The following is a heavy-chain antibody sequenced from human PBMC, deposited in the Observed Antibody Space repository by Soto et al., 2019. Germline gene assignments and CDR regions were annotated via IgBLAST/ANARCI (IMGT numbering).Heavy chain of an antibody. Sequence: QITLKESGPTLVKPTQTLTLTCTVSGFSLTTNGVGVGWFRQPPGKALEWLALIYRDDEKRYRPSLKSRVTITKDNPKHQVDLTMTNMAPVDTATYYCAHTVARGAYWETFNYWGQGTLVTVSS. V-gene: IGHV2-5*02. CDR3: AHTVARGAYWETFNY. CDR1: GFSLTTNGVG. J-gene: IGHJ4*02. CDR2: IYRDDEK. D-gene: IGHD1-26*01.